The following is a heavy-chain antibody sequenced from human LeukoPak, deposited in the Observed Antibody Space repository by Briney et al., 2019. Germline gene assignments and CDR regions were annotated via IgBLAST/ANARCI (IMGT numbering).Heavy chain of an antibody. J-gene: IGHJ5*02. V-gene: IGHV1-2*02. CDR3: ARAIPGGNWFDP. Sequence: ASVKVSCKASGYTFTDYYMHWVRQAPGQGLEWMGWINPNSGGTNYAQKFQGRVTMTRDTSISIAYMELSRLRSDDTAVYYCARAIPGGNWFDPWGQGTLLTVSS. CDR1: GYTFTDYY. D-gene: IGHD2-21*01. CDR2: INPNSGGT.